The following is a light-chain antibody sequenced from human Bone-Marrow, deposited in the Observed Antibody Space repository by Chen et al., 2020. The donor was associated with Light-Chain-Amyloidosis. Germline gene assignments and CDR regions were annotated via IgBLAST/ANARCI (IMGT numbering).Light chain of an antibody. CDR1: DLPTKY. V-gene: IGLV3-25*03. Sequence: HELTQPPSVSASPGKTPRTDCSGDDLPTKYAYWYQQKPGQAPVLVIHRDTERPSGISERFSGSSSGTTATLTISGVQAEDEADYHCQSADSSGTYEVIFGGGTKLTVL. CDR3: QSADSSGTYEVI. CDR2: RDT. J-gene: IGLJ2*01.